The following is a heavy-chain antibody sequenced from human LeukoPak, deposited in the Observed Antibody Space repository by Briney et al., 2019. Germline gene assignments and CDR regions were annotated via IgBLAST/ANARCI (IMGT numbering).Heavy chain of an antibody. CDR1: GYTLTELS. Sequence: ASVKVSCKVSGYTLTELSMHWVRQAPGKGLEWMGGFDPEDGETIYAQKFQGRVTMTEDTSTDTAYMELSSLRSEDTAVYYCATSRAVVKGYYYYGMDVWGQGTTVTVSS. V-gene: IGHV1-24*01. D-gene: IGHD4-23*01. J-gene: IGHJ6*02. CDR2: FDPEDGET. CDR3: ATSRAVVKGYYYYGMDV.